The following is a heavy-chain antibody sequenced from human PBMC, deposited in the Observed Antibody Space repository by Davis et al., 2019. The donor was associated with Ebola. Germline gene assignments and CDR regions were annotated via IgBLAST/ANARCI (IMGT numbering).Heavy chain of an antibody. V-gene: IGHV1-3*01. CDR3: ARGGVVLVFVDLALDLRYLNP. CDR2: VHGANGNT. D-gene: IGHD3-10*02. CDR1: GYTFTNYA. J-gene: IGHJ5*02. Sequence: ASVKVSCKAPGYTFTNYAMHWVRQAPGQRLEWMGWVHGANGNTKYSQKFQGRVTITADESTTTAYLELRSLRSEDTSVYDCARGGVVLVFVDLALDLRYLNPWGQGTLVTVSS.